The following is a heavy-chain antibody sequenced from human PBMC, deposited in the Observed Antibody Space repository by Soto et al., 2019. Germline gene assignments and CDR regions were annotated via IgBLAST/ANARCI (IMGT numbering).Heavy chain of an antibody. V-gene: IGHV3-23*01. CDR3: AKDPFGITGTTVGFDP. J-gene: IGHJ5*02. Sequence: GGSLRLSCAASGFTFSSYAMSWVRQAPGKGLEWVSAISGSGGSTYYADSVKGRFTISRDTSKNTLYLQMNSLRAEDTAVYYCAKDPFGITGTTVGFDPWGQGTLVTVSS. CDR2: ISGSGGST. CDR1: GFTFSSYA. D-gene: IGHD1-7*01.